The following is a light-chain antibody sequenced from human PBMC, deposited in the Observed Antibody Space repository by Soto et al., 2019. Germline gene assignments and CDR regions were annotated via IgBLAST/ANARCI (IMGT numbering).Light chain of an antibody. J-gene: IGKJ1*01. CDR3: QQYNNWPRT. CDR2: GAS. CDR1: QSVSGN. Sequence: EIVMTQSPVTLSVSPGERATLSCRASQSVSGNLAWYQQKPGQAPRLLIYGASTRATGIPARFSGSGSGTEITLTISSLQSEDFAVFYCQQYNNWPRTFGQGTKVEIK. V-gene: IGKV3-15*01.